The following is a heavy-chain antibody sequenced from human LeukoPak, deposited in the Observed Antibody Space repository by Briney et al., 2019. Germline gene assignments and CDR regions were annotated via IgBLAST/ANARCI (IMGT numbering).Heavy chain of an antibody. J-gene: IGHJ4*02. CDR2: IVVGSGNT. D-gene: IGHD1-26*01. CDR1: GFTFTSSP. V-gene: IGHV1-58*01. CDR3: AATSGGATVSGGDFDY. Sequence: SVKVSCKASGFTFTSSPVQWVRQARGQRLEWIGWIVVGSGNTNYAQKFQERVTITRDMSTSTAYMELSSLRSEDTAVYYCAATSGGATVSGGDFDYWGQGTLVTVSS.